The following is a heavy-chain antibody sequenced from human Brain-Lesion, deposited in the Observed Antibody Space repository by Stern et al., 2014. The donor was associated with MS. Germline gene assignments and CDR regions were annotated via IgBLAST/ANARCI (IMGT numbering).Heavy chain of an antibody. CDR1: GGSISSGGYY. Sequence: QVQLQESGPGLVKPSQTLSLSCTVSGGSISSGGYYWSWIRQPAGKGLEWNGRIFNSGSTSYNPSLKSRVTISIDTSKTQFSLRLNSMTAADTAVYYCARGRVVPGFQYYATDVWGQGTTVIVSS. V-gene: IGHV4-61*02. J-gene: IGHJ6*02. D-gene: IGHD2-2*01. CDR3: ARGRVVPGFQYYATDV. CDR2: IFNSGST.